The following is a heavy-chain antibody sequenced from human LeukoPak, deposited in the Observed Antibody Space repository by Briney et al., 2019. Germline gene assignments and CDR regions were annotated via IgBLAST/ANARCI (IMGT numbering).Heavy chain of an antibody. V-gene: IGHV4-34*01. Sequence: SETPSLTCAVYGGSFSGYYWSWIRQPPGKGLEWIGEINHSGSTNYNPSLKSRVTISVDTSKNQFSLKLSSVTAADTAVYYCARPYYYDSSGEDAFDIWGQGTMVTVSS. J-gene: IGHJ3*02. CDR1: GGSFSGYY. CDR3: ARPYYYDSSGEDAFDI. D-gene: IGHD3-22*01. CDR2: INHSGST.